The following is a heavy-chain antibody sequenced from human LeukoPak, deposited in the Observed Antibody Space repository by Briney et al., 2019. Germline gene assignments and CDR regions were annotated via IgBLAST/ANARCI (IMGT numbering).Heavy chain of an antibody. D-gene: IGHD2-21*02. Sequence: PSETLSLTCTVSGGSIGSSTYYWGWIRQPPGQGLEWIGSIYYSGSTYYNPSLKSRVTISVDTSKNQFSLKLSSVTAADTAVYYCARELVTANLIDYWGQGTLVTVSS. CDR2: IYYSGST. CDR1: GGSIGSSTYY. CDR3: ARELVTANLIDY. J-gene: IGHJ4*02. V-gene: IGHV4-39*07.